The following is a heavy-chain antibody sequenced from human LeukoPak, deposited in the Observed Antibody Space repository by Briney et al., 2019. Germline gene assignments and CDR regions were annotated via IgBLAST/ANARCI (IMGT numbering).Heavy chain of an antibody. D-gene: IGHD2-15*01. CDR1: GGTFSSYA. J-gene: IGHJ3*02. CDR2: IIPIFGTA. V-gene: IGHV1-69*06. Sequence: ASVKVSCKASGGTFSSYAISWVRQAPGQGLEWMGGIIPIFGTANYAQKFQGRVTITADKSTSTAYMELSSLRSEDTAVYYCARDSPPALYCSGGSCYQAYDAFDIWGQGTMVTVSS. CDR3: ARDSPPALYCSGGSCYQAYDAFDI.